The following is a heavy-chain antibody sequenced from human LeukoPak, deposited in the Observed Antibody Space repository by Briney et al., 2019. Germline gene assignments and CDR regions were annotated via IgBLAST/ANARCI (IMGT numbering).Heavy chain of an antibody. CDR1: GGSISSSNW. CDR2: IYHSGST. J-gene: IGHJ5*02. CDR3: ARRGYYDSSGYPNWFDP. V-gene: IGHV4-4*02. D-gene: IGHD3-22*01. Sequence: SGTLSLTCAVSGGSISSSNWWSWVRQPPGKGLEWIGEIYHSGSTNYNPSLKSRVTISVDTSKNQFSLKLSSVTAADTAVYYCARRGYYDSSGYPNWFDPWGQGTLVTVSS.